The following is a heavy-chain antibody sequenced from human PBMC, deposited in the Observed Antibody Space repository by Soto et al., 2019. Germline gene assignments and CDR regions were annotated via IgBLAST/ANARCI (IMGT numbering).Heavy chain of an antibody. CDR2: ISYDGSNK. CDR3: AKDKVEYYYDSSGYFGSDAFDI. V-gene: IGHV3-30*18. D-gene: IGHD3-22*01. J-gene: IGHJ3*02. CDR1: GFTFSSYG. Sequence: GGSLRLSCAASGFTFSSYGMHWVRQAPGKGLEWVAVISYDGSNKYYAGSVKGRFTISRDNSKNTLYLQMNSLRAEDTAVYYCAKDKVEYYYDSSGYFGSDAFDIWGQGTMVTVSS.